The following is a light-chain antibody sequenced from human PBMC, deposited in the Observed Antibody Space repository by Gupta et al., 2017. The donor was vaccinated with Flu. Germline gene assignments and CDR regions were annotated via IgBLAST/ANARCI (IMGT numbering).Light chain of an antibody. V-gene: IGKV1-39*01. J-gene: IGKJ4*01. CDR3: QQSYSTPPG. CDR1: QSISTY. CDR2: AAS. Sequence: DIQMTQSQSSLSASVGDRVTITCRATQSISTYLNWYQQKPGKAPKLLISAASSLQSGVPSRFSGSGSGTDFTLTISSLQPEDFATYYCQQSYSTPPGFGGGTKVEIK.